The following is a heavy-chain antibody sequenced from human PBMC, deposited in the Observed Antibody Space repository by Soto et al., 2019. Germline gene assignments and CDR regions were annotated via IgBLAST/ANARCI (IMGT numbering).Heavy chain of an antibody. CDR1: GFTFSSYA. CDR2: ISGSGGST. D-gene: IGHD3-10*01. Sequence: GGSLRLSCAASGFTFSSYAMSWVRQAPGKGLEWVSAISGSGGSTYYADSVKGRFTISRDNSKNTLYLQMNSLRTEDTALYYCAKGKAPLVRYYGMDVWGQGTTVTVSS. J-gene: IGHJ6*02. CDR3: AKGKAPLVRYYGMDV. V-gene: IGHV3-23*01.